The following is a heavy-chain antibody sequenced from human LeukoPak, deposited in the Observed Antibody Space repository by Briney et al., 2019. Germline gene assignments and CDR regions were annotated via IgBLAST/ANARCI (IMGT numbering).Heavy chain of an antibody. Sequence: SETLSLTCAVYGGSFSGYYWSWIRQPPGKGLEWIGEINHSGSTNYNPSLKSRVTISVDTSKNQFSLKLSSVTVADTAVYYCARDRGFAGLGSGWKDYYYYGMDVWGQGTTVTVSS. CDR1: GGSFSGYY. J-gene: IGHJ6*02. V-gene: IGHV4-34*01. CDR2: INHSGST. CDR3: ARDRGFAGLGSGWKDYYYYGMDV. D-gene: IGHD6-19*01.